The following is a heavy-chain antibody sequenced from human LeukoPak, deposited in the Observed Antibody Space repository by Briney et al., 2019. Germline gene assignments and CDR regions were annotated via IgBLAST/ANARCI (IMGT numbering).Heavy chain of an antibody. J-gene: IGHJ4*02. CDR3: ARGVGSGWPYHDH. CDR1: GYTLTSYD. Sequence: ASLKVSCKASGYTLTSYDINCVRQATGQGLECVGWTNPNSGNTGYAQKFQGRVTMTRNTSISTAYMELSSLRSEDTAVYYCARGVGSGWPYHDHWGQGTLVTVSS. V-gene: IGHV1-8*01. CDR2: TNPNSGNT. D-gene: IGHD6-19*01.